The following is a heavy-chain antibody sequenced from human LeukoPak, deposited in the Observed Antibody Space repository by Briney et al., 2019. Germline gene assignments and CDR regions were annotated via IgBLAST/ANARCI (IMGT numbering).Heavy chain of an antibody. V-gene: IGHV4-39*07. Sequence: SSETLSLTCTVSGGSISSSSYYWGWIRQPPGKGLEWIGSIYYSGSTYYNPSLKSRVTISVDTSTNQFSLKLTSVTAADTAIYYCARYRAFDIWGRGTLVTVSS. CDR2: IYYSGST. J-gene: IGHJ3*02. CDR3: ARYRAFDI. CDR1: GGSISSSSYY.